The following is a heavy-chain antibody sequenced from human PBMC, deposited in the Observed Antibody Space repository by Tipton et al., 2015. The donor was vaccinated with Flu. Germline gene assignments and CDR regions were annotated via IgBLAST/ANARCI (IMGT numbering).Heavy chain of an antibody. Sequence: SLRLSCAASGFTFSRFGMHWVRQAPGKGLQWLAVISFDGSDTHYADSVKGRFTISRDNSKNTVDLQMNSLRADDTAVFYCAKPREISGCSGGSCYSDIGEWGQGTLVTVSP. V-gene: IGHV3-30*18. CDR2: ISFDGSDT. D-gene: IGHD2-15*01. CDR3: AKPREISGCSGGSCYSDIGE. J-gene: IGHJ4*02. CDR1: GFTFSRFG.